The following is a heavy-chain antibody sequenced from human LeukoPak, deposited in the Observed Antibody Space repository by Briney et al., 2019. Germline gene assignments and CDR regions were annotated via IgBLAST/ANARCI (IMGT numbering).Heavy chain of an antibody. CDR2: IYYSGST. J-gene: IGHJ3*01. CDR3: VRHSLSTFIRTPFDF. CDR1: GASISSSSYY. D-gene: IGHD2/OR15-2a*01. V-gene: IGHV4-39*01. Sequence: PSETLSLTCTVSGASISSSSYYWGWIRQPPGKGLEWIGSIYYSGSTYYSPSLKSRVTTSVDTSKNQFSLKLTSVTAADTALYYCVRHSLSTFIRTPFDFWGQGTMVTVSS.